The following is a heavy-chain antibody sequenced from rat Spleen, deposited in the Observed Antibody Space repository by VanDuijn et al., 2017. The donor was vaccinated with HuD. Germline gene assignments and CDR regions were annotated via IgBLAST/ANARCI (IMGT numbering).Heavy chain of an antibody. CDR1: GFTFSNYY. Sequence: EVQVVESGGGSVQPGRSMKLSCAVSGFTFSNYYMAWVRQAPTKGLEWVASISTGGGNTYYGESVKGRFTISRDNAKSTLYVQMDSLRSEDTATYYCVRHEFYSTDGHYFDYWGQGVMVTVSS. CDR3: VRHEFYSTDGHYFDY. J-gene: IGHJ2*01. D-gene: IGHD1-6*01. CDR2: ISTGGGNT. V-gene: IGHV5-25*01.